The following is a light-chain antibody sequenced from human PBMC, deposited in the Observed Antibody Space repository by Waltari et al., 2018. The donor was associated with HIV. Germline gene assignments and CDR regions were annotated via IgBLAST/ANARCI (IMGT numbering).Light chain of an antibody. Sequence: DIQMTQSPSTLYASVGDRVTINCRASQNINTWLAWYQHKPGKAPKFLIYRASSLESGVPSSFSGSGSGTEFTLTISRLQPDDFATYYCQQYDSYPWTFGQGTHVEIK. CDR2: RAS. J-gene: IGKJ1*01. CDR1: QNINTW. CDR3: QQYDSYPWT. V-gene: IGKV1-5*03.